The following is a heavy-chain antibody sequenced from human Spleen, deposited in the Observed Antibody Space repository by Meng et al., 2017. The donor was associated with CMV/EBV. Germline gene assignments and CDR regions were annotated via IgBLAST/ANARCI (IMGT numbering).Heavy chain of an antibody. CDR1: GFTLTNYA. Sequence: SGFTLTNYARTWVGQDPGKGPEWVSTILGTGGNTYYADSVKGRFTISRDDSRNTVYLQLNSLRVEDTAIFYCARGDSSTTWLVFDYWGLGTLVTVSS. CDR3: ARGDSSTTWLVFDY. CDR2: ILGTGGNT. V-gene: IGHV3-23*01. D-gene: IGHD6-13*01. J-gene: IGHJ4*02.